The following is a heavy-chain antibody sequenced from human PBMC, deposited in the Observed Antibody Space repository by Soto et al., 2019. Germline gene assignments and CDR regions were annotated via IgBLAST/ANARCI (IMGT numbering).Heavy chain of an antibody. Sequence: LSPTCSVSGGSFSDKAYYWGWLRRPPGEILEWIGYVYYSGTTNYNPSHKSRVNISVDLYKNRFCLRLSSVTTADTALYDCASPTPLPNSLRSRYSIDYWRQGTLVTVSS. J-gene: IGHJ4*02. CDR3: ASPTPLPNSLRSRYSIDY. CDR1: GGSFSDKAYY. D-gene: IGHD5-18*01. CDR2: VYYSGTT. V-gene: IGHV4-61*05.